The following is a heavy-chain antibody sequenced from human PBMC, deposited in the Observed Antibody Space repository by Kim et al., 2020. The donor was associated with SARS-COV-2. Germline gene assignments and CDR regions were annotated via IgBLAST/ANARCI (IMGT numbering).Heavy chain of an antibody. D-gene: IGHD3-16*01. Sequence: GGSLRLSCAASGFSFSTYEMNWVRQAPGKGLEWVSYISSNGITIYYADSVKGRFTISRDNAKNSLYLQMNTLRAEDTAVYYCARGSRFGDWGRGTLVTVSS. CDR1: GFSFSTYE. CDR3: ARGSRFGD. J-gene: IGHJ4*02. CDR2: ISSNGITI. V-gene: IGHV3-48*03.